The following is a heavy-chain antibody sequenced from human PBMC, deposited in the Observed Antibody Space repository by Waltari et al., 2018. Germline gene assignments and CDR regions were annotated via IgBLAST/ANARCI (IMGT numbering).Heavy chain of an antibody. J-gene: IGHJ4*02. CDR1: GYSISSGYY. Sequence: QVQLQESGPGLVKPSETLSLTCAVSGYSISSGYYWGWIRQPPGKGLEWIGSIYHSGSTYYNPSLKSRVTISVDTSKNQFSLKLSSVTAADTAVYYCASLVEMAAIDHWGQGTLVTVSS. V-gene: IGHV4-38-2*01. D-gene: IGHD2-15*01. CDR2: IYHSGST. CDR3: ASLVEMAAIDH.